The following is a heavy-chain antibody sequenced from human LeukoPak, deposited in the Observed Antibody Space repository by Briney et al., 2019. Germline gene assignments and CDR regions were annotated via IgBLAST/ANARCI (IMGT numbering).Heavy chain of an antibody. Sequence: GGSLRLSCAASGFTFSSYVMHWVRQAPGKGLEYVSAISSNGGSTYYANSVKGRFTISRDNSKNTLYLQMGSLRAEDMAVYYCARAVYSSSRYFRDNWFDPWGQGTLVTVSS. CDR1: GFTFSSYV. D-gene: IGHD6-13*01. CDR2: ISSNGGST. J-gene: IGHJ5*02. CDR3: ARAVYSSSRYFRDNWFDP. V-gene: IGHV3-64*01.